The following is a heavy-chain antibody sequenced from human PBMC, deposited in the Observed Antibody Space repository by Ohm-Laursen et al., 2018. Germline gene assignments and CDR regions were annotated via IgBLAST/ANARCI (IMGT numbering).Heavy chain of an antibody. CDR2: INYSGST. CDR3: ATEGLPGAFDY. Sequence: GTLSLTCTASGGSISSDYWSWIRQPPGKGLEWIGYINYSGSTNYNPSLKSRVTISVDTSKNQFSLKLSSVTAADTAVYYCATEGLPGAFDYWGQGTLVTVSS. V-gene: IGHV4-59*01. CDR1: GGSISSDY. J-gene: IGHJ4*02. D-gene: IGHD7-27*01.